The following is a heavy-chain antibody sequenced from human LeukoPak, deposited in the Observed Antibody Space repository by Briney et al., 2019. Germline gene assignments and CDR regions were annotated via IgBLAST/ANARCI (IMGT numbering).Heavy chain of an antibody. J-gene: IGHJ6*02. CDR2: INPNSGGT. CDR1: GYTFTGYY. Sequence: ASVKVSCKASGYTFTGYYMHWVRQAPGQGLEWMGWINPNSGGTNYAQKLQGRVTMTTDTSTSTAYMELRSLRSDDTAVYYCARAGSSSSPIDYYYGMDVWGQGTTVTVSS. CDR3: ARAGSSSSPIDYYYGMDV. D-gene: IGHD6-6*01. V-gene: IGHV1-2*02.